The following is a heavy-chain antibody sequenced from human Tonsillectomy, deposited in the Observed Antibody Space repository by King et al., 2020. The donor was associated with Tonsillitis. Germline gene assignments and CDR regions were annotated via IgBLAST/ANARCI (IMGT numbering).Heavy chain of an antibody. D-gene: IGHD2-21*01. V-gene: IGHV3-23*04. CDR2: ISGSGNTT. J-gene: IGHJ3*01. CDR1: EFTFSSYG. CDR3: AKPTGHIHAFDL. Sequence: VQLVESGGGLVQPGGSLRLSCAASEFTFSSYGMSWVRQAPGKGLEWVSVISGSGNTTYYADSVKGRFTISRDNSKNTLYLQMNSLRAEDTAVYHCAKPTGHIHAFDLWGQGTMVTVSS.